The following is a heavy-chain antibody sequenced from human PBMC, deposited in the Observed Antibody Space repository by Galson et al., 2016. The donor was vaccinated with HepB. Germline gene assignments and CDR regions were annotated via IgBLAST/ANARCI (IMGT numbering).Heavy chain of an antibody. V-gene: IGHV3-48*03. J-gene: IGHJ6*02. Sequence: SLRLSCAASGFTFTYYEMNWVRQAPGKGLEWVSYISGSGNNKYYADSVRGRFTVPRDNARDSVYLLMNSLRAEETAIYYCARDIRSDLRSVLRPMAGLVVFYGLDVWGQGTTVTVSS. CDR1: GFTFTYYE. CDR3: ARDIRSDLRSVLRPMAGLVVFYGLDV. CDR2: ISGSGNNK. D-gene: IGHD3-3*01.